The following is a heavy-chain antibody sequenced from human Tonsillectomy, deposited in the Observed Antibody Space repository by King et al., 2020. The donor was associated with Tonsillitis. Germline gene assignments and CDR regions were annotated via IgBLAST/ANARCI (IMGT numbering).Heavy chain of an antibody. Sequence: QLVQSGAEVKKPGASVKVSCKASGYTFTNYHINWVRLAPGQGLEWMGWINPYNANTNSAQKVQDRVTMTTDTSASTAYMELRSLRSDDTAVYYCARESNNWGNWFDPWGQGTLVTVSS. CDR1: GYTFTNYH. D-gene: IGHD7-27*01. J-gene: IGHJ5*02. CDR3: ARESNNWGNWFDP. V-gene: IGHV1-18*04. CDR2: INPYNANT.